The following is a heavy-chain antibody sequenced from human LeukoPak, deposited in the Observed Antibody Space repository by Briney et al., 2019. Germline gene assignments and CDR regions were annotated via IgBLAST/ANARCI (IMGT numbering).Heavy chain of an antibody. CDR3: ARVASGSYRGSGENWFDP. D-gene: IGHD3-10*01. V-gene: IGHV3-11*01. CDR2: ISSSGSTI. J-gene: IGHJ5*02. Sequence: GGSLRLSCAASGFTFSDYYMSWIRQAPGKGLEWVSYISSSGSTIYYADSVKGRFTISRDNAKNSLYLQMNSLRAEDTAVYYCARVASGSYRGSGENWFDPWGQGTLVTVSS. CDR1: GFTFSDYY.